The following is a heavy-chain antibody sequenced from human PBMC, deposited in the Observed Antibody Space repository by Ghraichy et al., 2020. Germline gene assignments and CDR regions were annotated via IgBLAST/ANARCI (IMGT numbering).Heavy chain of an antibody. CDR1: GGSISSYY. J-gene: IGHJ6*02. CDR2: IYYSGST. Sequence: SETLSLTCTVSGGSISSYYWSWIRQPPGKGLEWIGYIYYSGSTNYNPSLKSRVTISVDTSKNQFSLKLSSVTAADTAVYYCARALSYDSPVSWYYYYGMDVWGQGTTVTVSS. D-gene: IGHD3-16*01. V-gene: IGHV4-59*08. CDR3: ARALSYDSPVSWYYYYGMDV.